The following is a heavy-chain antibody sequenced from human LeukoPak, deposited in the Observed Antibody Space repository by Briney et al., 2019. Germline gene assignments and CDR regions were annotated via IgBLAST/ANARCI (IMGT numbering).Heavy chain of an antibody. D-gene: IGHD2-2*01. Sequence: GGSLRLSCEASGFTFSHYWMTWVRQAPGRGLDWVATINQDGGNTKYGDSVEGRFTISRDNAKSSLYLQMSSLRVEDTAVYFCVREDGCSATTCFHPSWFDPWGQGTLVTVSS. CDR3: VREDGCSATTCFHPSWFDP. J-gene: IGHJ5*02. CDR2: INQDGGNT. CDR1: GFTFSHYW. V-gene: IGHV3-7*01.